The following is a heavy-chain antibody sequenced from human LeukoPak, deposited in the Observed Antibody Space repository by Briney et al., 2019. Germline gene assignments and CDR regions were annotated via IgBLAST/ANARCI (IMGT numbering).Heavy chain of an antibody. V-gene: IGHV3-64D*09. CDR2: ISSNGGST. Sequence: PGGSLRLSCSASGFTFSSYAMHWVRQAPGKGLEYVSAISSNGGSTYYADSVKGRFTISRDNSKNTLYLQMSSLRAEDTAVYYCVKGGCSRTSCYGAPSFDDWGQETLVTVSS. J-gene: IGHJ4*02. CDR3: VKGGCSRTSCYGAPSFDD. D-gene: IGHD2-2*01. CDR1: GFTFSSYA.